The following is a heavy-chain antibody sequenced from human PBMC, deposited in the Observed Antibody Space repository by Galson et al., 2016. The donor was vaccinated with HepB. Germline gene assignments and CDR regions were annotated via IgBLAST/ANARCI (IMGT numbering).Heavy chain of an antibody. J-gene: IGHJ6*02. Sequence: QSGAEVKKPGESLKISCRGTGYTIDSYWIGWVRQMPGKGVAWQAIRPPGELDIRSSPSFPRTPTISEDKSSSTAYLQWSSLTASDTAMYYCARSLTGSYDFWGAIYNYYAMDVWGQGTTVTVS. CDR1: GYTIDSYW. V-gene: IGHV5-51*01. CDR3: ARSLTGSYDFWGAIYNYYAMDV. CDR2: RPPGELDI. D-gene: IGHD3-3*01.